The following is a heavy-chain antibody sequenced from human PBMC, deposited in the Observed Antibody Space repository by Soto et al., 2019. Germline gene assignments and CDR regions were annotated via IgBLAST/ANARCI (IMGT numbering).Heavy chain of an antibody. CDR2: INHSGST. D-gene: IGHD3-10*01. CDR3: ERRGSITMVRGVSHYYYYYMDV. V-gene: IGHV4-34*01. Sequence: SETLSLTCAVYGGSFSGYYWSWIRQPPGKGLEWIGEINHSGSTNYNPSLKSRVTISVDTSKNQFSLKLSSVTAADTAVYYCERRGSITMVRGVSHYYYYYMDVWGKGTTVTVSS. J-gene: IGHJ6*03. CDR1: GGSFSGYY.